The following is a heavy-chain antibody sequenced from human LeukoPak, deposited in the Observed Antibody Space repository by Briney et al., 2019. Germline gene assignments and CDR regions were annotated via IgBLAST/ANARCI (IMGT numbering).Heavy chain of an antibody. CDR3: ARLEHYYDSSGYYYSPFDY. Sequence: SETLSLTCTVSGGSISSYYWSWIRQPPGKGLEWIGYIYYSGSTNYNPSLKSRVTISVDTSKNQFPLKLSSVTAADTAVYYCARLEHYYDSSGYYYSPFDYWGQGTLVTVSS. V-gene: IGHV4-59*08. CDR2: IYYSGST. J-gene: IGHJ4*02. CDR1: GGSISSYY. D-gene: IGHD3-22*01.